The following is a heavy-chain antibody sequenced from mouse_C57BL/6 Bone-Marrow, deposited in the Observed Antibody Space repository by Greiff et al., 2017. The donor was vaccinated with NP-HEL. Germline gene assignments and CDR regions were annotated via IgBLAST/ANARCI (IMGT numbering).Heavy chain of an antibody. CDR1: GYTFTSYG. Sequence: VKLQESGAELARPGASVKLSCKASGYTFTSYGISWVKQRTGQGLEWIGEIYPRSGNTYYNEKFKGKATLTADKSSSTAYMELRSLTSEDSAVYFCARRWDYYGSLDYWGKGTTLTVSS. CDR3: ARRWDYYGSLDY. CDR2: IYPRSGNT. V-gene: IGHV1-81*01. J-gene: IGHJ2*01. D-gene: IGHD1-1*01.